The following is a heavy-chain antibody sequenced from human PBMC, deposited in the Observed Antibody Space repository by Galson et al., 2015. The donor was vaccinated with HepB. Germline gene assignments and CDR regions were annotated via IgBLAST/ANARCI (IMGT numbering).Heavy chain of an antibody. Sequence: SVKVSCKASGGTFSSYAISWVRQAPGQGLEWMGGIIPIFGTANYAQKFQGRVTITADESTSTAYMELSSLRSEDTAVYYCARDRRLVWSGFPLVSGMDVWGQGTTVTVSS. J-gene: IGHJ6*02. CDR1: GGTFSSYA. CDR3: ARDRRLVWSGFPLVSGMDV. V-gene: IGHV1-69*13. CDR2: IIPIFGTA. D-gene: IGHD3-3*01.